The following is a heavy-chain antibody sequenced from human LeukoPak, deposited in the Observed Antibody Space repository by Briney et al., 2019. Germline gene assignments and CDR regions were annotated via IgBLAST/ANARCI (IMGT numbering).Heavy chain of an antibody. CDR1: GFTFSSYG. V-gene: IGHV3-30*18. CDR2: ISYDGSNK. CDR3: AKDYDAFDI. J-gene: IGHJ3*02. Sequence: GRSLRLSCAASGFTFSSYGMHWVRQAPGKGLEWVAVISYDGSNKYYADSVKGRFTISRDNSKNTLYLQMNSLRAEDTAVYYCAKDYDAFDIWGQGTMVTVSS.